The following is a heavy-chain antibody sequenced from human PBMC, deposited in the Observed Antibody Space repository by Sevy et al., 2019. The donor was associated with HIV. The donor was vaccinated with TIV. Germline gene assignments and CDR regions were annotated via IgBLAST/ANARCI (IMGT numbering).Heavy chain of an antibody. CDR1: GDTFSTYG. D-gene: IGHD7-27*01. V-gene: IGHV1-69*13. Sequence: ASVKVSWKASGDTFSTYGLSWVRQAPGQGLEWMGGIIPIFGTPNYAQKFQGRVTITADESASTAYMELSSLRSEDTALYYCAREGGVATTGDHDAFDIWGHGTLVTVSS. J-gene: IGHJ3*02. CDR3: AREGGVATTGDHDAFDI. CDR2: IIPIFGTP.